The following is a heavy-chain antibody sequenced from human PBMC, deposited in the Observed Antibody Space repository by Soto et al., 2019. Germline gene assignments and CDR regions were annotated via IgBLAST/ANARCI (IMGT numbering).Heavy chain of an antibody. Sequence: SETLSLTCTVSGGSISSYYWSWIRQPPGKGLEWIGYIYYSGSTNYNPSLKSRVTISVDTSKNQFSLKLSSVTAAATAVYYCASSGYSSSFDYWGQGNLGTVFS. CDR2: IYYSGST. V-gene: IGHV4-59*08. J-gene: IGHJ4*02. D-gene: IGHD6-13*01. CDR1: GGSISSYY. CDR3: ASSGYSSSFDY.